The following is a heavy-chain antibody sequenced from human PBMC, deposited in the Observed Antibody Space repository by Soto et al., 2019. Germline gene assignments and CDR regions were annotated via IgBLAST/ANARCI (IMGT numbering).Heavy chain of an antibody. D-gene: IGHD2-21*02. V-gene: IGHV3-11*01. CDR2: ISSSGNTI. CDR3: ARGVRSSLTAIGGFDP. Sequence: QVQLVESGGGLVQPGGSLRLSCAVSGFMFSDYYMAWIRQAPGKGLEWISYISSSGNTIYYADSVKGRFTVSRDNANSTLHLQMNSLRAADTSLYYCARGVRSSLTAIGGFDPWGQGTLVTVSS. CDR1: GFMFSDYY. J-gene: IGHJ5*02.